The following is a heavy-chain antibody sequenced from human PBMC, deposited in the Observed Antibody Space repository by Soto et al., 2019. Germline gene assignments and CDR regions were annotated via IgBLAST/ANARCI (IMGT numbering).Heavy chain of an antibody. D-gene: IGHD6-13*01. CDR1: GGSISSYY. CDR2: IYYSGST. Sequence: SETLSLSCTVSGGSISSYYWSWIRQPPGKGLEWIGYIYYSGSTNYNPSLKSRVTISVDTSKNTLYLQMNSLRAEDTAVYYCAKAGPYSSSLNRALLWGQGTLVTVSS. CDR3: AKAGPYSSSLNRALL. V-gene: IGHV4-59*01. J-gene: IGHJ4*02.